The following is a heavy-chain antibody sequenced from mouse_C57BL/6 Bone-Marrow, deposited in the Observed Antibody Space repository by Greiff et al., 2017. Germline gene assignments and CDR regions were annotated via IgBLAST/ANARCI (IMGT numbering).Heavy chain of an antibody. CDR2: IDPDNGDT. J-gene: IGHJ4*01. CDR3: TTLTTVVATDYAMDY. D-gene: IGHD1-1*01. V-gene: IGHV14-4*01. Sequence: VQLQQSGAELVRPGASVKLSCTASGFNIKDDYMHWVKQRPEQGLEWIGWIDPDNGDTEYASKFQGKATITADTSSNTAYLQLSSLTSEDTAVYYCTTLTTVVATDYAMDYWGQGTSVTVSS. CDR1: GFNIKDDY.